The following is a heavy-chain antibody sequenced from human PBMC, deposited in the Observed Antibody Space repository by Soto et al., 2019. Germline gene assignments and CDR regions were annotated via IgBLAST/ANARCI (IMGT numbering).Heavy chain of an antibody. CDR3: ARGRGSYGHRHYYYYMDV. V-gene: IGHV4-59*01. J-gene: IGHJ6*03. CDR1: GGSISSYY. CDR2: IYYSGST. D-gene: IGHD3-16*01. Sequence: SETLSLTCTVSGGSISSYYWSWIRQPPGKGLEWIGYIYYSGSTNYNPSLKSRVTISLDTSKNQFSLKLSSVTAADTAVYYCARGRGSYGHRHYYYYMDVWGKGTTVTVSS.